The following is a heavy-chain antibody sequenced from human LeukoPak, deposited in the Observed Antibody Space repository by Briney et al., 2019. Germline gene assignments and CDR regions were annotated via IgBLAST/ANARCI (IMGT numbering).Heavy chain of an antibody. V-gene: IGHV3-74*01. D-gene: IGHD2-2*02. CDR3: ARVRGRYCSSTSCYMAPDY. J-gene: IGHJ4*02. CDR2: INSDGSST. Sequence: GGSLRLSCAASGFTFTTYWMHWVRQAPGKGLVWVSRINSDGSSTSYADSVKGRFTISRDNAKNTLYLQMNTLRAEDTAVYYCARVRGRYCSSTSCYMAPDYWGQGTLVTVSS. CDR1: GFTFTTYW.